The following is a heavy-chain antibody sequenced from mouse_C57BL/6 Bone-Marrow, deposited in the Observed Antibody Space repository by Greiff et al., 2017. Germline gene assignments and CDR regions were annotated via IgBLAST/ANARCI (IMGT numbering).Heavy chain of an antibody. J-gene: IGHJ2*01. Sequence: DVKLVESGGGLVKPGGSLKLSCAASGFTFSSYAMSWVRQTPEKRLEWVATISDGGSYTYYPDNVKGRFTISRDNAKNNLYLQMSHLKSEDTAMYDWAREAAQATYYFDYWGQGTTLTVSS. D-gene: IGHD3-2*02. V-gene: IGHV5-4*01. CDR3: AREAAQATYYFDY. CDR2: ISDGGSYT. CDR1: GFTFSSYA.